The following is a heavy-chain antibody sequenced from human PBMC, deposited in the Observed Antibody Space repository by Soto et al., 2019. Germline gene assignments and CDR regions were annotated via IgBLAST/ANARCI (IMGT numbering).Heavy chain of an antibody. J-gene: IGHJ4*02. Sequence: GGSLRLSCAASEFTFSSYAMTWVRQAPGKGLEWVSTISGSGGTTYYADSVKGRFTISRDNSRNTLHLQMNSLRAEDTAVYYCAGDPGVVVPAVNFDYWGQGTLVTVSS. D-gene: IGHD2-2*01. CDR1: EFTFSSYA. V-gene: IGHV3-23*01. CDR3: AGDPGVVVPAVNFDY. CDR2: ISGSGGTT.